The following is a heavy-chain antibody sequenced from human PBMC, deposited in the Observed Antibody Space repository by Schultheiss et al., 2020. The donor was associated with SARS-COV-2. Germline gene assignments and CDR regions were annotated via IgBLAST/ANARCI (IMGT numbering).Heavy chain of an antibody. D-gene: IGHD3-10*01. CDR1: GFTFSSYG. J-gene: IGHJ4*02. V-gene: IGHV3-33*01. Sequence: SLKISCAASGFTFSSYGMHWVRQAPGKGLEWVAVIWYDGSNKYYADSVKDRFTISRDNSKNTLYLQMNSLRAEDTAVYYCARGPRLWFRELYVDYWGQGTLVTVSS. CDR3: ARGPRLWFRELYVDY. CDR2: IWYDGSNK.